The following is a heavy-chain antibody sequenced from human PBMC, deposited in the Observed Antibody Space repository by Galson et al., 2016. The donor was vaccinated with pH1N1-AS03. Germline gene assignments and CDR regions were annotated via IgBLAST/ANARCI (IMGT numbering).Heavy chain of an antibody. D-gene: IGHD2-15*01. CDR3: AKSPGYCSAGSCSDQGYFDY. CDR1: GFTFDDYA. J-gene: IGHJ4*02. CDR2: ISWNSGTI. Sequence: SLRLSCAGSGFTFDDYAMHWVRQAPGKGLEWVSGISWNSGTIGYTDSVKGRFTISRDSAKNSLYLQMNSLRAEETALYYCAKSPGYCSAGSCSDQGYFDYWGQGTLVTVSS. V-gene: IGHV3-9*01.